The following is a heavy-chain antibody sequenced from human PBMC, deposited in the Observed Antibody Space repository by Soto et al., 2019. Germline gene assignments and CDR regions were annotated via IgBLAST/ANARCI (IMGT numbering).Heavy chain of an antibody. V-gene: IGHV3-11*01. D-gene: IGHD2-15*01. CDR2: ISSSGSTI. J-gene: IGHJ4*02. CDR3: ARAVRPAVPSKWWPLYYFDY. Sequence: QVQLVESGGGLVKPGGSLRLSCAASGFTFSDYYMSWIRQAPGKGLEWVSYISSSGSTIYYADSVKGRFTISRDNAKNSLYLQMNSLRAEDTAVYYCARAVRPAVPSKWWPLYYFDYWGQGTLVTVSS. CDR1: GFTFSDYY.